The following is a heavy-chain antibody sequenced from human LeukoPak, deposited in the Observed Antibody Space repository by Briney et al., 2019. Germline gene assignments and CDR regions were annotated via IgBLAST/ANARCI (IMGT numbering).Heavy chain of an antibody. D-gene: IGHD1-14*01. J-gene: IGHJ2*01. CDR1: GFTFSSYD. CDR2: IDRAGNT. Sequence: GGSLRLSCVASGFTFSSYDMHWVRQATGKGLEWISAIDRAGNTWYSDSVKGRFTISRENAKSSLFLQMNSLRAADTAVYYCVREPSYTGTWWYPDLWGRGTLVTVSS. V-gene: IGHV3-13*01. CDR3: VREPSYTGTWWYPDL.